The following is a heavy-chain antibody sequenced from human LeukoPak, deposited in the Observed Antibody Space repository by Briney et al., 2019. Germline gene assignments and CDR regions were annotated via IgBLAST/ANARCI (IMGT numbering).Heavy chain of an antibody. CDR3: AKDRPDHYYYYYGMDV. D-gene: IGHD1-14*01. Sequence: GGSLRLSCAASGFTFSSYAMSWVRQAPGKGLEWVSAISGSGGSTYYADSVKGRFTISRDNSKNTLYLQMNSLRAVDTAVYYCAKDRPDHYYYYYGMDVWGQGTTVTVSS. CDR1: GFTFSSYA. CDR2: ISGSGGST. V-gene: IGHV3-23*01. J-gene: IGHJ6*02.